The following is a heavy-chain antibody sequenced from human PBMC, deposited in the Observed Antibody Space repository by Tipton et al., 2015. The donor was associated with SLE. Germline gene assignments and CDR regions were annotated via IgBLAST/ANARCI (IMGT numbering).Heavy chain of an antibody. Sequence: GLVKPSETLSLICAVYGGSFSDYYWSWIRQTPGEGLEWTGEINHTGGTNYNPSLESRVTMSVDTSKNQFSLKLSSVTAADTAMYYCVRERKYVVRFRELVAPDLWGQGTAITVSS. J-gene: IGHJ3*01. CDR3: VRERKYVVRFRELVAPDL. D-gene: IGHD1-26*01. CDR2: INHTGGT. CDR1: GGSFSDYY. V-gene: IGHV4-34*01.